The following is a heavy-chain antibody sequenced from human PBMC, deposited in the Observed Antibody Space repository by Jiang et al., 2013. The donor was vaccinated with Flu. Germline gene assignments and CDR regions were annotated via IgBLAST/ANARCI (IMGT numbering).Heavy chain of an antibody. V-gene: IGHV4-59*01. J-gene: IGHJ5*02. CDR3: ARDADDGYNPQGWFDP. CDR1: GGSISSYY. D-gene: IGHD5-24*01. Sequence: GPGLVKPSETLSLTCTVSGGSISSYYWNWIRQPPGKGLEWIGYIYYSGSTNYNPSLKSRVTISVDTSKNQFSLKLSSVTAADTAVYYCARDADDGYNPQGWFDPWGQGTLVTVSS. CDR2: IYYSGST.